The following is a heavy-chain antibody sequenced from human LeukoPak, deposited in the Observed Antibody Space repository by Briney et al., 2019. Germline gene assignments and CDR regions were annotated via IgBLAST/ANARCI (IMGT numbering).Heavy chain of an antibody. CDR3: ARMANLDY. CDR1: GFTFTTYA. D-gene: IGHD5-24*01. CDR2: IKQDGIDK. J-gene: IGHJ4*02. V-gene: IGHV3-7*04. Sequence: PGGSLRLSCAVSGFTFTTYAMTWVRQAPGKGPEWVASIKQDGIDKYYVDSVKGRFTISRDNANNSLYLQMNGLRAEDTAVYYCARMANLDYWGQGTLVTVSS.